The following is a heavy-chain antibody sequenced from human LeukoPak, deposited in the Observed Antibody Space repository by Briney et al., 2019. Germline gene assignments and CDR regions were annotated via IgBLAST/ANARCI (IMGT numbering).Heavy chain of an antibody. J-gene: IGHJ4*02. V-gene: IGHV3-64*01. CDR2: ISSNGGST. CDR1: GFTFSSYP. CDR3: ARESQGDSDY. Sequence: PGGSLRLSCAASGFTFSSYPMHWVRQAPGKGLEYVSAISSNGGSTYYANSVKGRFTISRDNSKNTLYLQMGSLTPEDMAVYYCARESQGDSDYWGQGTLVTVSS.